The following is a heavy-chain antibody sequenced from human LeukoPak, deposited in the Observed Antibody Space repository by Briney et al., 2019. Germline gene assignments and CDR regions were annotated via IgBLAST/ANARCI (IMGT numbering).Heavy chain of an antibody. CDR3: ARGGMRDTAMVLFDY. CDR1: GYTFTGYY. CDR2: INPNSGGT. J-gene: IGHJ4*02. V-gene: IGHV1-2*04. D-gene: IGHD5-18*01. Sequence: GASVKVSCKASGYTFTGYYMPWVRQAPGQGLEWMGWINPNSGGTNYAQKFQGWVTMTRDTSISTAYMELSRLRSDDTAVYYCARGGMRDTAMVLFDYWGQGTLVTVSS.